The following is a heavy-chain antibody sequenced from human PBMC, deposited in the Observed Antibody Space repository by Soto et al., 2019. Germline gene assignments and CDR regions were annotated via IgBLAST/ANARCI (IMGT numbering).Heavy chain of an antibody. V-gene: IGHV3-30-3*01. D-gene: IGHD5-18*01. CDR3: ARVVGPYSYGFKSPDIKEYYFDY. Sequence: GGSLRLSCAASGFTFSSYAMHWVRQAPGKGLEWVAVISYDGSNKYYADSVKGRFTISRDNSKNTLYLQMNSLRAEDTAVYYCARVVGPYSYGFKSPDIKEYYFDYWGQGTLVTVSS. CDR1: GFTFSSYA. J-gene: IGHJ4*02. CDR2: ISYDGSNK.